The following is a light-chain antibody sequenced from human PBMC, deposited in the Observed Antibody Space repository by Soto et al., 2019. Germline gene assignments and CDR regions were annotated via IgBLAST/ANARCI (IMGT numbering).Light chain of an antibody. CDR3: QQYNSYPLT. CDR1: QSISSW. J-gene: IGKJ3*01. CDR2: KAS. V-gene: IGKV1-5*03. Sequence: DIQMTQSPSTLSASVGDRVTITCRASQSISSWLAWYQQKPGKAPKLLIYKASNLESGVPSRFSGSGSGTEFTHTISSLQPDDFATYYCQQYNSYPLTFGPGTKVDIK.